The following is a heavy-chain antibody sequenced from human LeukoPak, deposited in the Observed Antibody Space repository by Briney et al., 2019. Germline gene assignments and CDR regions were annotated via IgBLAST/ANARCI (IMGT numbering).Heavy chain of an antibody. CDR2: IYYGGTT. CDR1: GGSISSARHY. Sequence: SQTLSLTCTVSGGSISSARHYWSWIRQLPGKGLERIGCIYYGGTTYYHPSLKSRVTISIDTSKNLFSLKLTSVTAADKAVYYCARDNDHYGMDVWGQGTTVTVSS. V-gene: IGHV4-31*03. J-gene: IGHJ6*02. CDR3: ARDNDHYGMDV. D-gene: IGHD1-1*01.